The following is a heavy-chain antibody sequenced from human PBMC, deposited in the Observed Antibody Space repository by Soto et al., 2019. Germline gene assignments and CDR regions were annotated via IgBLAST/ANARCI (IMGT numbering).Heavy chain of an antibody. CDR3: AKDEGRFLRNYFNYGIDV. V-gene: IGHV3-30*18. CDR2: ISYHGRDE. D-gene: IGHD3-3*01. CDR1: GFTFTSYA. J-gene: IGHJ6*02. Sequence: GGSLRLSCAASGFTFTSYAMHWVRQAPGKGLEWVAAISYHGRDEYYADSVKGRFSISRDNSKNTLNLQMNSLRAEDTTVYYCAKDEGRFLRNYFNYGIDVWGLGTTVTVSS.